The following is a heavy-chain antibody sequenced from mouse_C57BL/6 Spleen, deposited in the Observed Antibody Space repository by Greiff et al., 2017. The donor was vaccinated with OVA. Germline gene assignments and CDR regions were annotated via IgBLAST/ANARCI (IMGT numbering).Heavy chain of an antibody. CDR3: ARRFITTLVDDYWYFDV. D-gene: IGHD1-1*01. V-gene: IGHV1-9*01. J-gene: IGHJ1*03. CDR2: ILPGSGST. CDR1: GYTFTGYW. Sequence: VQLVESGAELMKPGASVKLSCKATGYTFTGYWIEWVKQRPGHGLEWIGEILPGSGSTNYNEKFKGKATFTADTSSNTAYMQLSSLTTEDSAIYYCARRFITTLVDDYWYFDVWGTGTTVTVSS.